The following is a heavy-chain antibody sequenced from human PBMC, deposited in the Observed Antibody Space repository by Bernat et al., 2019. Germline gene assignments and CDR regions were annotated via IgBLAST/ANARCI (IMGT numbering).Heavy chain of an antibody. CDR1: GGSISSSSYY. J-gene: IGHJ4*02. Sequence: QLQLQESGPGLVKPSETLSLTCTVSGGSISSSSYYWGWIRQPPGKGLEWIGSIYYSGSTYYNPSLKSRVTISVDTSKNQFSLKLSSVTAADTAVYYCARVSVPYYFDYWGQGTLVTVSS. V-gene: IGHV4-39*01. CDR2: IYYSGST. CDR3: ARVSVPYYFDY.